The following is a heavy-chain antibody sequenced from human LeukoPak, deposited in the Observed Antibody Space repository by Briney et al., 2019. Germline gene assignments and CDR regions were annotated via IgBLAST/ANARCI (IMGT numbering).Heavy chain of an antibody. D-gene: IGHD3-3*01. Sequence: GESLKISCKGSGYSFTSYWIGWVRQMPGKGLEWMGIIYPGDSNTRYSPSFQGQVTISADKSISTAYLQWSSLKASDTAMYYCAMGPYYDFWSGYSFDYWGQGTLVTVSS. V-gene: IGHV5-51*01. CDR3: AMGPYYDFWSGYSFDY. CDR2: IYPGDSNT. CDR1: GYSFTSYW. J-gene: IGHJ4*02.